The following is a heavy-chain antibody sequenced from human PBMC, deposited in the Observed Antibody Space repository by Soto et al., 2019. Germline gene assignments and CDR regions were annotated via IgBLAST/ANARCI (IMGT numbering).Heavy chain of an antibody. CDR2: INHSGST. Sequence: SVTLSLTCFPDSRSFLGYHRRWIHQPPGKGLEWIGEINHSGSTNYNPSLKSRVTISVDTSKNQFSLKLSSVTAADTAVYYCARGEKRGRYSYFGIDVLVQGTSVS. J-gene: IGHJ6*02. CDR3: ARGEKRGRYSYFGIDV. CDR1: SRSFLGYH. D-gene: IGHD3-10*01. V-gene: IGHV4-34*01.